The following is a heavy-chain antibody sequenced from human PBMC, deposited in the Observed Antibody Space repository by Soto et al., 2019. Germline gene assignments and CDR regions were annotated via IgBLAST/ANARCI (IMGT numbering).Heavy chain of an antibody. D-gene: IGHD3-22*01. CDR3: AQDRDTMILDPFMNN. CDR1: GFTFNNYA. V-gene: IGHV3-23*01. J-gene: IGHJ4*02. CDR2: ISGSGSST. Sequence: GGSLRLSCAASGFTFNNYAMAWGRQAPGKGLEWISSISGSGSSTYYAASVRGRFTISRDNSKNTLYLQMNSLRAEDTALYYCAQDRDTMILDPFMNNWGPGTLVTVSS.